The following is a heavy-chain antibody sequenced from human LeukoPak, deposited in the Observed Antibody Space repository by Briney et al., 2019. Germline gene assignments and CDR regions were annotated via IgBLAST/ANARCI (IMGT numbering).Heavy chain of an antibody. CDR3: ARVACSGGSCYFDY. CDR2: MNPNNINT. D-gene: IGHD2-15*01. CDR1: GYAFTTYD. J-gene: IGHJ4*02. Sequence: ASVKVSCKASGYAFTTYDINWVRQATGQGLEWMGWMNPNNINTGYAQKFQGRVTMTRNTSISTAYMELSSLRSEDTAVYYCARVACSGGSCYFDYWGQGTLVTVSS. V-gene: IGHV1-8*01.